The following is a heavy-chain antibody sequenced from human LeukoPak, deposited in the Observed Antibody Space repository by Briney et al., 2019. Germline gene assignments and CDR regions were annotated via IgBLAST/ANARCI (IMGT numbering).Heavy chain of an antibody. CDR2: IRYDGSNK. V-gene: IGHV3-30*02. J-gene: IGHJ4*02. Sequence: GGSLRLSCAASGFTFSSYGMHWVRQAPGKGLEWVAFIRYDGSNKYYADSVKGRFTISRDNSKNTLYLQMNSLRAEDTAVYYCAKGGGNYDFWSGYYRYDYWGQGTLVTVSS. CDR3: AKGGGNYDFWSGYYRYDY. CDR1: GFTFSSYG. D-gene: IGHD3-3*01.